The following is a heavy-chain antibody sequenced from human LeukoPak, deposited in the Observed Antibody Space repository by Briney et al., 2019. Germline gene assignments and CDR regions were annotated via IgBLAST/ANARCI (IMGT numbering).Heavy chain of an antibody. CDR2: IYYSGST. CDR3: ARHRRRDYYDSSGPIST. V-gene: IGHV4-59*08. D-gene: IGHD3-22*01. CDR1: GGSISSYY. Sequence: SETLSLTCTVSGGSISSYYWSWIRQPPGKGLEWIGYIYYSGSTNYNPSLKSRVTISVDTSKNQFSLKLSSVTAADTAVYYCARHRRRDYYDSSGPISTWGQGTLVTVSS. J-gene: IGHJ5*02.